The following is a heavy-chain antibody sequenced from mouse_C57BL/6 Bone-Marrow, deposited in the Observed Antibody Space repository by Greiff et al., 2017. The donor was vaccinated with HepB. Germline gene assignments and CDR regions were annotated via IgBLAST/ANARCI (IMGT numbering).Heavy chain of an antibody. CDR1: GFNIKDDY. J-gene: IGHJ2*01. CDR2: IDPENGDT. Sequence: VQLQQSGAELVRPGASVKLSCTASGFNIKDDYMHWVKQRPEQGLEWIGWIDPENGDTEYASKFQGKATITADTSSNTAYLQLSSLTSEDTAVYYCIIITTVVPYFDYWGQGTTLTVSS. D-gene: IGHD1-1*01. CDR3: IIITTVVPYFDY. V-gene: IGHV14-4*01.